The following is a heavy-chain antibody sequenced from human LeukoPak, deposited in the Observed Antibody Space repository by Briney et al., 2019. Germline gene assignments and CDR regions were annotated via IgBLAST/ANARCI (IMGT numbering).Heavy chain of an antibody. D-gene: IGHD5-18*01. CDR3: ARGIQLSPGGCFLFDY. Sequence: GGTLRLSCAASGFTFSSYGMSWVRQAPGKGLEWVSAISGSGGSTYYPDSVKGRFTISRDNSKNTLYLQMNSLRAEDTAVYYCARGIQLSPGGCFLFDYWGQGTLVTVSS. J-gene: IGHJ4*02. V-gene: IGHV3-23*01. CDR1: GFTFSSYG. CDR2: ISGSGGST.